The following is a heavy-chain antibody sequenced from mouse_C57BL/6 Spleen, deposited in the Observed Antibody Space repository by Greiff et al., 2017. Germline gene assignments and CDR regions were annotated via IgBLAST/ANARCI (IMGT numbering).Heavy chain of an antibody. J-gene: IGHJ2*01. CDR3: ARDELDY. D-gene: IGHD4-1*01. CDR1: GFTFSSYA. V-gene: IGHV5-4*01. Sequence: EVHLVESGGGLVKPGGSLKLSCAASGFTFSSYAMSWVRQTPEKRLEWVATISDGGSYTYYPDNVKGRFTISRDNAKNNLYLQMSHLKSEDTAMYYCARDELDYWGQGTTLTVSS. CDR2: ISDGGSYT.